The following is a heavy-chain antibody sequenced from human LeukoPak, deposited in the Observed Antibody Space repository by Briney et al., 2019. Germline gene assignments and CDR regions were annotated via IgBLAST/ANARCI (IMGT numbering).Heavy chain of an antibody. CDR2: TSFSGNT. D-gene: IGHD3-16*01. V-gene: IGHV4-59*01. CDR1: GGSFSGYY. J-gene: IGHJ4*02. CDR3: ARYGLAGFYFDY. Sequence: SETLSLTCAVYGGSFSGYYWGWVRQPPGKGLEWIAFTSFSGNTNYKPSLKSRITMSLDTSMHQFSLKLNSVTAADTAVYYCARYGLAGFYFDYWGQGTLATVSS.